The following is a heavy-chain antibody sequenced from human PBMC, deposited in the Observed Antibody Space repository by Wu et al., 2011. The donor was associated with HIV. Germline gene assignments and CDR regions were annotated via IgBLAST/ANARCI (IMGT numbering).Heavy chain of an antibody. V-gene: IGHV1-69*14. CDR1: GGTFSNYA. Sequence: QVQLVQSGAEVKKPGSSVNVSCKTSGGTFSNYAISWVRQAPGQGLEWMGGIIPIFGTPNYAQKFQGRVTITADKSTSTAYMELSSLRSEDTAVYYCARGIGDFYYYYYYVDVWGKGTTVTVSS. CDR2: IIPIFGTP. J-gene: IGHJ6*03. D-gene: IGHD3-3*01. CDR3: ARGIGDFYYYYYYVDV.